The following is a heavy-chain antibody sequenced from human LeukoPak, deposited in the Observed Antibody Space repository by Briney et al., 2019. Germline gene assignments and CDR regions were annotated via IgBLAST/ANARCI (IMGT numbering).Heavy chain of an antibody. V-gene: IGHV4-4*07. J-gene: IGHJ4*02. CDR3: ARVPPALSGWEIYFDY. CDR2: ISGSGVI. Sequence: SSETLSLTCTVSGGPITTYYLSWIRQSAGMGLEWIGRISGSGVITYNPSLKSRVILSLDTSNNHFSLKLISVTAADTAVYYCARVPPALSGWEIYFDYWGQGTLVTVSS. CDR1: GGPITTYY. D-gene: IGHD6-19*01.